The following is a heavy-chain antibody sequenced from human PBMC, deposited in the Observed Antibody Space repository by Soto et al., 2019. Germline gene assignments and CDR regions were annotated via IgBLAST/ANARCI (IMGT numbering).Heavy chain of an antibody. CDR2: INPNGGST. CDR3: TRGLASGDY. Sequence: QVQLVQHGAEVKKPGASVKFSCKASGYIFTNFYIHWVRQAPGQGLEWIGIINPNGGSTNYAQNFQGRVTITRDTSTSTVYMDLSSLRSEDTAGYYCTRGLASGDYWGQGTLSTVSS. V-gene: IGHV1-46*03. D-gene: IGHD6-6*01. CDR1: GYIFTNFY. J-gene: IGHJ4*02.